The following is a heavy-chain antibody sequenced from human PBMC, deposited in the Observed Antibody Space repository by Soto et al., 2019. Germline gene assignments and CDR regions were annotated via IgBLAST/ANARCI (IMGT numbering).Heavy chain of an antibody. V-gene: IGHV4-39*01. Sequence: QLQLQESGPGLVKPSETLSLTCTVSGGSISSSSYYWGWIRQPPGKGLEWIGSIYYSGSTYYNPSLKSRVTISVDTSKNQFSQKLSSVTAADTAVYYCARHARDNGSWSNSYYYGMDVWGQGNTVTVSS. CDR3: ARHARDNGSWSNSYYYGMDV. CDR2: IYYSGST. J-gene: IGHJ6*02. CDR1: GGSISSSSYY. D-gene: IGHD6-13*01.